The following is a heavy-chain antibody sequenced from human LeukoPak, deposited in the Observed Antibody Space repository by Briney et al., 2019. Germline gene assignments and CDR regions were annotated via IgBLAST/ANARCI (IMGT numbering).Heavy chain of an antibody. Sequence: PSQTLSLTCTVSGGSISSGSYYWSWIRQPAGKGLEWIGRIYTSVSTNYNPSLKSRVTISVDTSKNQFSLKLSSVTAADTAVYYCAREAVRGSSWSDYWGQGTLVTVSS. CDR1: GGSISSGSYY. J-gene: IGHJ4*02. CDR3: AREAVRGSSWSDY. V-gene: IGHV4-61*02. D-gene: IGHD6-13*01. CDR2: IYTSVST.